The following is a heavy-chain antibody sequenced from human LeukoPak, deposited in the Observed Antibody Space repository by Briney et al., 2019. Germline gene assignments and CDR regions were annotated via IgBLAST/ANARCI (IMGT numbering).Heavy chain of an antibody. D-gene: IGHD2-15*01. J-gene: IGHJ6*03. CDR3: ARDRGYSLLNGYMDV. Sequence: SETLSLTCTVSGGSISSSSYYWGWIRQPPGKGLEWIGSIYYSGSTYYNPSLKSRVTISVDTSKNQFSLKLSSVTAADTAVYYCARDRGYSLLNGYMDVWGKGTTVTISS. CDR2: IYYSGST. CDR1: GGSISSSSYY. V-gene: IGHV4-39*07.